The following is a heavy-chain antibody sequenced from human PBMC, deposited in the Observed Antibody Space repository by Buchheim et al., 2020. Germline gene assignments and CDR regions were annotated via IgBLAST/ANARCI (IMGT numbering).Heavy chain of an antibody. Sequence: EVQLLESGGGLVQPGGSLRLSCAASGFTFSSYAMSWVRQAPGKGLEWVSAISGSGGSTYYADSVKGRFTISRDNSKNTLYLKMNSLRAEDTAVYYCAKGGGPYCSSTSCYPYYYYYMDVWGKGTT. J-gene: IGHJ6*03. CDR3: AKGGGPYCSSTSCYPYYYYYMDV. CDR1: GFTFSSYA. D-gene: IGHD2-2*01. V-gene: IGHV3-23*01. CDR2: ISGSGGST.